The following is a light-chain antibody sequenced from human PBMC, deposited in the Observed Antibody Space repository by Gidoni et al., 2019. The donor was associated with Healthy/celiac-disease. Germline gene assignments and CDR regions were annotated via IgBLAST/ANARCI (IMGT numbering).Light chain of an antibody. CDR3: ATWVDRLNGLT. CDR2: SNS. J-gene: IGLJ2*01. Sequence: QSVLTQPPSASGTPGQPITISCSESTSNIGSNPVNWSQHIPGASPKLLIYSNSQRPSGVPARFSGAKSGTSASLAISDLQSEDEADYYCATWVDRLNGLTFGGGTKLTVL. CDR1: TSNIGSNP. V-gene: IGLV1-44*01.